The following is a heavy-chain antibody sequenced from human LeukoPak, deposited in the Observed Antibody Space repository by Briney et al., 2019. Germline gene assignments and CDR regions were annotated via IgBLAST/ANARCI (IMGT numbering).Heavy chain of an antibody. V-gene: IGHV3-53*01. D-gene: IGHD5-24*01. CDR2: IYSGGST. J-gene: IGHJ4*02. CDR1: GFTVSSKY. Sequence: GGSLRLSCAASGFTVSSKYMSWVRQAPGKGLEWVSVIYSGGSTYYTDSVKGRFTISRDNSKNTLYLQMNSLRAEDTAVYYCARDDRDGYNWGYFDYWGQGTLVTVSS. CDR3: ARDDRDGYNWGYFDY.